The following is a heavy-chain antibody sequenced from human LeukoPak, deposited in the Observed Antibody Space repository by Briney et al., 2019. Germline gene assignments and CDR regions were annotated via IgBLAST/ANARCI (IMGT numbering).Heavy chain of an antibody. Sequence: GGCLRLSCAASGFTFSSYSIDWVRQAPGKGLEWLSYISSSSSTIYYADSVKGRFTISRDNAKNSVYLQMNSLRAEDTAVYYCARVWSSGYTKDYWGQGTLVTVS. CDR1: GFTFSSYS. J-gene: IGHJ4*02. V-gene: IGHV3-48*04. D-gene: IGHD3-22*01. CDR2: ISSSSSTI. CDR3: ARVWSSGYTKDY.